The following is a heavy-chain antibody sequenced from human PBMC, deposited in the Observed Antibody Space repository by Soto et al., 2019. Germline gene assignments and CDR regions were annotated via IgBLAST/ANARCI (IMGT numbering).Heavy chain of an antibody. V-gene: IGHV1-18*01. Sequence: GASVKVSCKASVYTFTSYGISSVRQAPGQGLEWMGWISAYNGNTNYAQKLQGRVTMTTDTSTSTAYMELRSLRSDDTAVYYCARDIMYSGYDSVDYWGQGTLVTVSS. D-gene: IGHD5-12*01. CDR3: ARDIMYSGYDSVDY. J-gene: IGHJ4*02. CDR2: ISAYNGNT. CDR1: VYTFTSYG.